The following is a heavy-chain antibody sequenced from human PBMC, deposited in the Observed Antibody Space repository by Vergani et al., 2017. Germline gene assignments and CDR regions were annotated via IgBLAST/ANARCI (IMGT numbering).Heavy chain of an antibody. CDR3: ARAPTERGYYYDSSGPTAFDI. CDR2: IWYDGSNK. D-gene: IGHD3-22*01. Sequence: VQLVESGGGLIQPGGSLRLSCAASGFTVSSNYMSWVRQAPGKGLEWVAVIWYDGSNKYYADSVKGRFTISRDNSKNTLYLQMNSLRAEDTAVYYCARAPTERGYYYDSSGPTAFDIWGQGTMVTVSS. V-gene: IGHV3-33*08. CDR1: GFTVSSNY. J-gene: IGHJ3*02.